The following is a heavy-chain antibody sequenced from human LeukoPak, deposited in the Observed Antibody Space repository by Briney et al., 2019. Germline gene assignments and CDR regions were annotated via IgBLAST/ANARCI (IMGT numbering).Heavy chain of an antibody. J-gene: IGHJ4*02. CDR2: IYSDGST. CDR3: ARGTSSYFDY. CDR1: GFIVSSNY. V-gene: IGHV3-53*01. D-gene: IGHD1-7*01. Sequence: GGSLRLSCAASGFIVSSNYMSWVRQAPGKGLEWVSIIYSDGSTYYADSVKGRFTISRDNAKNSLYLQMNSLTAEDTAVYYCARGTSSYFDYWGQGTLVTVSS.